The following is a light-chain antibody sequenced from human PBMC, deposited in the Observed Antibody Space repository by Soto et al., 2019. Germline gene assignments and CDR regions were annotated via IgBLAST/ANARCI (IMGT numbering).Light chain of an antibody. CDR2: DAS. V-gene: IGKV3-11*01. CDR3: QQYGSSPWT. CDR1: QSVNNF. J-gene: IGKJ1*01. Sequence: EVVLTQYPATLSLSPGDRATLSCGASQSVNNFLAWYQQKPGKTPRLLIYDASKRATGIPGRLSGSGYGTDFTLTISSIENEDFAVYYCQQYGSSPWTFGQGTKVDIK.